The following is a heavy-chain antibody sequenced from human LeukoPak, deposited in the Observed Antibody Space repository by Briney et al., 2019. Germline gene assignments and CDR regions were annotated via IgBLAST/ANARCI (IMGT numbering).Heavy chain of an antibody. J-gene: IGHJ4*02. Sequence: PSETLSLTCTVSGGSISSDYWSWIRQPPGKGLEWMGHIYYSGGTDYNPSLKSRVTISVDTPKNQFSLKLSSVTAADTAVYYCAGHHPRNTVDFWGQGTLVTVSS. CDR3: AGHHPRNTVDF. D-gene: IGHD2/OR15-2a*01. CDR1: GGSISSDY. V-gene: IGHV4-59*08. CDR2: IYYSGGT.